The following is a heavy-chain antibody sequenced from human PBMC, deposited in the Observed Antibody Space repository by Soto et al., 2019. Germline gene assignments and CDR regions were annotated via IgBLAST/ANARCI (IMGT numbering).Heavy chain of an antibody. CDR1: GFTFSSYG. V-gene: IGHV3-33*01. CDR2: IWYDGSNK. Sequence: GRSLRLSCAASGFTFSSYGMHWVRQAPGKGLEWVAVIWYDGSNKYYADSVKGRFTISRDNSKNTLYLQMNSLRAEDTAVYYCAREELRGVAFDIWGQGTMVTGSS. D-gene: IGHD1-26*01. J-gene: IGHJ3*02. CDR3: AREELRGVAFDI.